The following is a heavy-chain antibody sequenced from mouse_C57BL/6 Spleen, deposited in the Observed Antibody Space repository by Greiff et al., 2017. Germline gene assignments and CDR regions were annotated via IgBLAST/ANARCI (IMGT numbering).Heavy chain of an antibody. Sequence: VQLQQPGAELVRPGTSVKLSCKASGYTFTSYWMHWVKQRPGQGLEWIGVIDPSDSYTNYNQKIKGKATLTVDTSSSTAYMQLSSLTSEDSAVYYCAEGSNYAMDYWGQGTSVTVSS. J-gene: IGHJ4*01. CDR3: AEGSNYAMDY. V-gene: IGHV1-59*01. CDR2: IDPSDSYT. CDR1: GYTFTSYW. D-gene: IGHD3-3*01.